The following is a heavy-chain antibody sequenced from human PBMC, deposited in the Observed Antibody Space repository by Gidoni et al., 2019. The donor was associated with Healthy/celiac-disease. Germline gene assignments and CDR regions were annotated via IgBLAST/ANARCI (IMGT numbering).Heavy chain of an antibody. CDR3: ARTVDYCSSTSCYPFDY. D-gene: IGHD2-2*01. Sequence: EVQLVQSGAEVTQPGESLKISCQGSGYSFNTHWLGWVRQMPGKGLEWMGISYPGDSDTRYSPSFQGQVTISADKSISTAYLQWSSLKASDSAMYYCARTVDYCSSTSCYPFDYWGQGTLVTVSS. CDR1: GYSFNTHW. CDR2: SYPGDSDT. V-gene: IGHV5-51*01. J-gene: IGHJ4*02.